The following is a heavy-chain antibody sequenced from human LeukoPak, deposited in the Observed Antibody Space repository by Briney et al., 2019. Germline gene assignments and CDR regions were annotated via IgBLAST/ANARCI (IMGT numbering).Heavy chain of an antibody. CDR2: INHSGST. CDR3: ARTTVVTPSAFDI. CDR1: GGSFSGYY. V-gene: IGHV4-34*01. D-gene: IGHD4-23*01. J-gene: IGHJ3*02. Sequence: SETLSLTCAVYGGSFSGYYWSWIRQPPGKGLEWIGKINHSGSTNYNPSLKSRVTISVDTSKNQFSLKLSSVTAADTAVYYCARTTVVTPSAFDIWGQGTMVTVSS.